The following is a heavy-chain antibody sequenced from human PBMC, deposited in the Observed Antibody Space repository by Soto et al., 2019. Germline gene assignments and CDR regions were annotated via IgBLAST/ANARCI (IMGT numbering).Heavy chain of an antibody. Sequence: SETLSLTCDVSGGSISSTTYYWAWIRQPPGKGLEWVATIYYSGATYYNPSLKSRLTISIDTSKNQFSLRLSSVTAADTAMYYCARYYDTSNRPYFHHWGQGTRVTVSS. D-gene: IGHD3-22*01. CDR1: GGSISSTTYY. CDR3: ARYYDTSNRPYFHH. CDR2: IYYSGAT. J-gene: IGHJ1*01. V-gene: IGHV4-39*01.